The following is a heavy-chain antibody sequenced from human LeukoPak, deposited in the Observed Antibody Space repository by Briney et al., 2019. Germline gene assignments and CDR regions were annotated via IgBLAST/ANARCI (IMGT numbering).Heavy chain of an antibody. V-gene: IGHV1-8*03. CDR2: MNPNSGNT. CDR3: AVDFWSGYGMTNWFDP. CDR1: GYTFTSYD. J-gene: IGHJ5*02. Sequence: ASVKVSCKASGYTFTSYDINWVRQATGQGLEWMGWMNPNSGNTGNAQKFQGRVTITRNTSISTAYMELSSLRSEDTAVYYCAVDFWSGYGMTNWFDPWGQGTLVTVSS. D-gene: IGHD3-3*01.